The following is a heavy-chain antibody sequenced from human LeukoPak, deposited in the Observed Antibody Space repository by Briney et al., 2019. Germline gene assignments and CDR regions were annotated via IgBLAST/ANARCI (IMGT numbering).Heavy chain of an antibody. CDR3: ARFLATWNYYYMDV. CDR1: GFTFSDYY. D-gene: IGHD1-1*01. CDR2: ISSSGSTI. J-gene: IGHJ6*03. V-gene: IGHV3-11*04. Sequence: PGGSLRLSCAASGFTFSDYYMSWIRQAPGKGLEWVSYISSSGSTIYYADSVKGRFTISRDNDKNSVYLQMNSLRAEDTAVYYCARFLATWNYYYMDVWGSGTTVTVSS.